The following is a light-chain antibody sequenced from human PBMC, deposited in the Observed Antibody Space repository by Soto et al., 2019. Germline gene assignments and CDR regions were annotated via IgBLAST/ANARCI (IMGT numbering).Light chain of an antibody. V-gene: IGKV1-39*01. CDR2: GAS. J-gene: IGKJ3*01. Sequence: DLQMTQSPSSLSASVGDRVAITCRSSQSISDYLNWYQQKPGKALKLVIYGASNLQSGVPPRFSGSGSGSEFTLTISGLQPYDFAIYFCQQSYSLPLTFGPGTKVDV. CDR3: QQSYSLPLT. CDR1: QSISDY.